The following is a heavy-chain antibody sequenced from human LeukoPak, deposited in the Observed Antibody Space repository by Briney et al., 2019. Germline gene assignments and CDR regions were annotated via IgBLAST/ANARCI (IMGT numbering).Heavy chain of an antibody. CDR2: FSGSGGSR. Sequence: GMSLRLSCAASGFTFSSYAMSWVPQAPGKGGEWVSAFSGSGGSRYYADSVKGRFTISRDNSKNTLYLQMNSLRAEDTAVYYCAKESTPYGDYNIDYWGQGTLVTVSS. J-gene: IGHJ4*02. CDR3: AKESTPYGDYNIDY. CDR1: GFTFSSYA. D-gene: IGHD4-17*01. V-gene: IGHV3-23*01.